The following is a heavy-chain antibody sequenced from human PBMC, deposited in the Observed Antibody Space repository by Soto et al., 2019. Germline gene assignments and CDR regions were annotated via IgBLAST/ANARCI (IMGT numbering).Heavy chain of an antibody. Sequence: GGYVGVSCAASGFTLSSYAMSWVRQAPGKGLEWVSGISGSGGTTYYADSVKGRFTISRDNSKNTLYLQMNSLRAEDTALYYCAKGDGFLEWLYDYWGQCTLVTVSS. CDR3: AKGDGFLEWLYDY. CDR2: ISGSGGTT. D-gene: IGHD3-3*01. J-gene: IGHJ4*02. V-gene: IGHV3-23*01. CDR1: GFTLSSYA.